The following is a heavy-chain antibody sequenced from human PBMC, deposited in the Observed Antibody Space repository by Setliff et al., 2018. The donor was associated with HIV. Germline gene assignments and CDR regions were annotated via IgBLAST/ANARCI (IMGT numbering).Heavy chain of an antibody. CDR1: GYSISSGYY. CDR2: IYHSGST. D-gene: IGHD5-12*01. J-gene: IGHJ3*02. V-gene: IGHV4-38-2*01. CDR3: ARAEMATIVAFDI. Sequence: SETLSLTCAVSGYSISSGYYWGWIRQPPGKGLEWIGSIYHSGSTYDSPSLKSRVTISVDTSKNQFSLKLSSVTAADTAVYYCARAEMATIVAFDIWGQGTMVTVSS.